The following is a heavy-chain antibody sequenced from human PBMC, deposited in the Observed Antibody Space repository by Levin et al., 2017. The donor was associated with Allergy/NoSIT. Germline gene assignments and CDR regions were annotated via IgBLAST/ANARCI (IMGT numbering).Heavy chain of an antibody. J-gene: IGHJ3*02. CDR1: GGSISSYY. CDR2: IYYSGST. Sequence: PSETLSLTCTVSGGSISSYYWSWIRQPPGKGLEWIGYIYYSGSTNYNPSLKSRVTISVDTSKNQFSLKLSSVTAADTAVYYCAREKQQEWPYDAFDIWGQGTMVTVSS. V-gene: IGHV4-59*08. D-gene: IGHD3-3*01. CDR3: AREKQQEWPYDAFDI.